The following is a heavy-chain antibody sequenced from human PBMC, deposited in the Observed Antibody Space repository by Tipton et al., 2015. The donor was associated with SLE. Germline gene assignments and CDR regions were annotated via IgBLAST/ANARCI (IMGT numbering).Heavy chain of an antibody. Sequence: LRLSCTVSGGSISSSSYYWGWIRQPPGKGLEWIGSFYYSGSTYYNPSLKSRVTISVDTSKDQFSLKLTSVTAADTAVYYCARSPIVVVTAGDAFDIWTNGQCSPSLQ. V-gene: IGHV4-39*01. D-gene: IGHD2-21*02. CDR3: ARSPIVVVTAGDAFDI. CDR1: GGSISSSSYY. J-gene: IGHJ3*02. CDR2: FYYSGST.